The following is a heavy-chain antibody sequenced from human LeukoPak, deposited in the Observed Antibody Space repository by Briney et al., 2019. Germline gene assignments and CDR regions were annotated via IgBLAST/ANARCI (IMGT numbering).Heavy chain of an antibody. J-gene: IGHJ3*02. CDR1: GYTFTGYY. CDR2: INPNRGGT. D-gene: IGHD6-19*01. Sequence: ASVKVSCKASGYTFTGYYMRWVRQAPGQGLEWMGRINPNRGGTNYAQKLQGRVTMTRDTSISTAYMELSRLRSDDTAVYYCATNSSDDAFDIWGQGTMVTVSS. V-gene: IGHV1-2*06. CDR3: ATNSSDDAFDI.